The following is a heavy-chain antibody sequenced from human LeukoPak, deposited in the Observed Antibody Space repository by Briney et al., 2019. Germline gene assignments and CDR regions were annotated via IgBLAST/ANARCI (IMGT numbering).Heavy chain of an antibody. CDR3: ARHVRSGSYLEAFDI. J-gene: IGHJ3*02. CDR1: GGSISSYY. Sequence: PSETLSLTCTVSGGSISSYYWSWIRQPPGKGLEWIGLIYYSGSTKYNPSLKSRVTISADTSKNKFYMKLRSVTAADTAVYYCARHVRSGSYLEAFDIWGQGTMVTVSS. CDR2: IYYSGST. V-gene: IGHV4-59*08. D-gene: IGHD1-26*01.